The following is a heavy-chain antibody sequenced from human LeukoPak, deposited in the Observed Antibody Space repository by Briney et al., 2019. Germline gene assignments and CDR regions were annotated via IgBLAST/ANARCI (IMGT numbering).Heavy chain of an antibody. CDR2: IYYSGST. CDR3: ARDGRPQWLVRTGVNWFEP. V-gene: IGHV4-59*01. Sequence: SETLSLTCTVSGGAISSYYWSWIRQPPGKGLEWIGYIYYSGSTNYNPSLKSRVTISVDTSKNQFSLKLSSVTAADTAVYYCARDGRPQWLVRTGVNWFEPWGQGTLVTVSS. D-gene: IGHD6-19*01. J-gene: IGHJ5*02. CDR1: GGAISSYY.